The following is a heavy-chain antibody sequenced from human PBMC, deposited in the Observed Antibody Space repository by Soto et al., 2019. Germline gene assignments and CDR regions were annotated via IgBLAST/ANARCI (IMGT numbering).Heavy chain of an antibody. CDR3: ARDLGYNWNDRWFDP. J-gene: IGHJ5*02. CDR2: IYYSGST. V-gene: IGHV4-59*01. Sequence: PSETLSLTCTVSGGSISSYYWSWIRQPPGKGLEWIGYIYYSGSTNYNPSLKSRVTISVDTSKNQFSPKLSSVTAADTAVYYCARDLGYNWNDRWFDPWGQGTLVTVSS. CDR1: GGSISSYY. D-gene: IGHD1-1*01.